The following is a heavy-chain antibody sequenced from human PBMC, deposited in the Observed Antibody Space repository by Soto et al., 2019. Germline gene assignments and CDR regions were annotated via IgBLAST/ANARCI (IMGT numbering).Heavy chain of an antibody. CDR3: ARGYYSAPDF. D-gene: IGHD2-21*01. V-gene: IGHV3-74*01. Sequence: PGGALRPSCATSGFPFSVTWMHWVRQVPGKGLVWVSLIRGDGTVTYYADSVKGRFTISRDNAKNTLYLELNSLRVEDTAVYYCARGYYSAPDFWGQGTLVTVSS. CDR2: IRGDGTVT. J-gene: IGHJ4*02. CDR1: GFPFSVTW.